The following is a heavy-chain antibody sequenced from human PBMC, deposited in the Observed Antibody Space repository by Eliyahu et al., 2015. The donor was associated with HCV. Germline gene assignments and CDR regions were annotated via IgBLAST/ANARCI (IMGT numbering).Heavy chain of an antibody. CDR2: IHHSGGT. D-gene: IGHD1-26*01. CDR1: GGPINGGSYY. Sequence: QVQLQESGPGLVKPSQTLSLTCSVSGGPINGGSYYWNWIRQHPGKGLEWIGYIHHSGGTYFSPSLQSRVTMSLDTAKNQFSLKLTSVTAADTAVYFCARDGEGGYFFEKWGQGIQVTVSS. V-gene: IGHV4-31*02. CDR3: ARDGEGGYFFEK. J-gene: IGHJ4*02.